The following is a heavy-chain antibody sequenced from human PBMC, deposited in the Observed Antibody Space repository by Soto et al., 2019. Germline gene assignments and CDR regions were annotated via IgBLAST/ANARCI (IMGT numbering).Heavy chain of an antibody. CDR1: GFTFSRYG. J-gene: IGHJ4*02. CDR3: AKPPAYLATVVTG. Sequence: PGGSLRLSCAASGFTFSRYGMHWVLQAPCKGLEWVAVISYDGSNEYYADSVKGRLTISRDNSENTLYLQMNSLRAEDTAVYYCAKPPAYLATVVTGWGQGTLVTVSS. D-gene: IGHD4-17*01. V-gene: IGHV3-30*18. CDR2: ISYDGSNE.